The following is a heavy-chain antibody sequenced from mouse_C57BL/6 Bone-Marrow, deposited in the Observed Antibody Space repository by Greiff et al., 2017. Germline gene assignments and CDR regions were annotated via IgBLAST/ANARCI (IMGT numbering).Heavy chain of an antibody. V-gene: IGHV1-61*01. CDR3: AGARSYWYFDV. Sequence: QVQLQQPGAELVRPGSSVKLSCKASGYTFTSYWMDWVKQRPGQGLEWIGNIYPSDSETHYNQKFKDKATLTVDKSSSTAYMQLSSLTSEDSAVYCCAGARSYWYFDVWGTGTTVTVSS. D-gene: IGHD3-3*01. CDR1: GYTFTSYW. J-gene: IGHJ1*03. CDR2: IYPSDSET.